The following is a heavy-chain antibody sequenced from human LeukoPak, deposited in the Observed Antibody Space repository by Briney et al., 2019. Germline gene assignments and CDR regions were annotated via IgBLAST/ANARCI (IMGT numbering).Heavy chain of an antibody. CDR2: ISGSGNTI. V-gene: IGHV3-11*04. D-gene: IGHD6-13*01. CDR1: RFTFSDYY. J-gene: IGHJ4*02. CDR3: ARDKRGSSWLFDY. Sequence: GGSLRLSCAASRFTFSDYYMSWIRQAPGKGLEWVSHISGSGNTIYYADSVKGRFTISRDNAKNSLYLQMNSLRAEDTAVYYCARDKRGSSWLFDYWGQGTLVTVSS.